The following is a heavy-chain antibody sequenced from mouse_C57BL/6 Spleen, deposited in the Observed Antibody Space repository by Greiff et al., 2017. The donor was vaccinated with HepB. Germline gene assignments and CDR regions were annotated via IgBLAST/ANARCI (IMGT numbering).Heavy chain of an antibody. Sequence: LQQSGAELARPGASVKLSCKASGYTFTSYGISWVKQRTGQGLEWIGEIYPRSGNTYYNEKFKGKATLTADKSSSTAYMELRSLTSEDSAVYFCARSGITTVVPYFDYWGQGTTLTVSS. CDR1: GYTFTSYG. CDR3: ARSGITTVVPYFDY. D-gene: IGHD1-1*01. CDR2: IYPRSGNT. J-gene: IGHJ2*01. V-gene: IGHV1-81*01.